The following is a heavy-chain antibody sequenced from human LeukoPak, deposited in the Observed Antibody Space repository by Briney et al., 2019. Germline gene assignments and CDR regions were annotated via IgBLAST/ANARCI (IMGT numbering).Heavy chain of an antibody. CDR3: ARDGRQIYCSSTSCYFDY. J-gene: IGHJ4*02. CDR2: IYYSGST. Sequence: SETLSLTCTVSGGSISSSSYYWGWIRQPPGKGLEWIGSIYYSGSTYYNPSLKSRVTISVDTSKNQFSLELSSVTAADTAVYYCARDGRQIYCSSTSCYFDYWGQGTLVTVSS. CDR1: GGSISSSSYY. D-gene: IGHD2-2*01. V-gene: IGHV4-39*07.